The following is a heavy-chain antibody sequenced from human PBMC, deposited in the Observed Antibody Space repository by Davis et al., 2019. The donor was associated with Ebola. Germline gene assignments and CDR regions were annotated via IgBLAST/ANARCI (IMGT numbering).Heavy chain of an antibody. Sequence: MPSETLSLTCAVYGGSVSGYHWSWIRQSPGRGLQWIGEIYHSGVTNYNPSLTSRVTMSLDTAKNQFSLKLSSVTAADTAVYYCARVLSGYYYYYMDVWGKGTTVTVSS. J-gene: IGHJ6*03. CDR1: GGSVSGYH. CDR2: IYHSGVT. V-gene: IGHV4-34*01. CDR3: ARVLSGYYYYYMDV.